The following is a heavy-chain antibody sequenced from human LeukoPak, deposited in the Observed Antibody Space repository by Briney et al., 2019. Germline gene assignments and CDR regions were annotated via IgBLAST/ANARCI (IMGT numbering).Heavy chain of an antibody. CDR3: ARDWEDGDYWDAFDI. J-gene: IGHJ3*02. V-gene: IGHV1-2*02. CDR1: GYTFTGYH. D-gene: IGHD4-17*01. CDR2: INPNSGGT. Sequence: ASVRVSCKASGYTFTGYHMHWVRQAPGQGLEWMGWINPNSGGTNYAQKFQGRVTMTRDTSISTAYMELSRLRSDDTAVYYCARDWEDGDYWDAFDIWGQGTMVTVSS.